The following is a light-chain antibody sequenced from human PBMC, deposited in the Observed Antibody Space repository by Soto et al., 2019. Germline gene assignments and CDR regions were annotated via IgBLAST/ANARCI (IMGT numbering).Light chain of an antibody. J-gene: IGLJ3*02. CDR3: CSYAGSDDWV. CDR2: EVT. V-gene: IGLV2-11*01. CDR1: SSDDGGYNY. Sequence: QSALTKPRSVSGSPGQTVTISCTGTSSDDGGYNYVSWYQQHPGKAPKVMSYEVTKRPSGVPDRFSGSKSGNTASLTISGLQAEDEANYYCCSYAGSDDWVFGGGTKLTVL.